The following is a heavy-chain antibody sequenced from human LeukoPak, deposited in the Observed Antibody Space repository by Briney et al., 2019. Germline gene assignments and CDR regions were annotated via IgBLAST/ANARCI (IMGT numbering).Heavy chain of an antibody. CDR2: IYHTGGT. CDR3: ARRGYSGYDYDY. V-gene: IGHV4-4*02. D-gene: IGHD5-12*01. Sequence: SETLSLTCTVSGVSIISSNWWSWVRQPPGKGLEWLGEIYHTGGTSFNSHFQTRLTVSVDKSKNQFSLKVTSVTAAVTAVYFCARRGYSGYDYDYWGQGTLVTVFS. J-gene: IGHJ4*02. CDR1: GVSIISSNW.